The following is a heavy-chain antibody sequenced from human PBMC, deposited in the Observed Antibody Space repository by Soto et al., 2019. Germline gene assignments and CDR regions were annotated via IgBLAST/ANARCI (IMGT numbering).Heavy chain of an antibody. V-gene: IGHV3-23*01. CDR1: GFTFSDYA. CDR2: ISGSGINA. D-gene: IGHD3-22*01. CDR3: AKGLVVTLIEDAFQI. J-gene: IGHJ3*02. Sequence: VQLLESGGALVQSGGSLRLSCAASGFTFSDYAMTWVRQAPGKGLEWVSTISGSGINAYYADSVKGRFTISRDNSKSTLYLQMNTLRAEDTALYYCAKGLVVTLIEDAFQIWGQWTAVSLCS.